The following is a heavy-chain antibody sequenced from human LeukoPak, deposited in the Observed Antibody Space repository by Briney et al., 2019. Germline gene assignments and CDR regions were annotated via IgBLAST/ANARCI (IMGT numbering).Heavy chain of an antibody. Sequence: PGGSLRLSCAASGFTFSSYAMSWVRQAPGKGLEWVSAISGSGGSTYYADSVKGRFTISRDNSKNTLYPQMNSLRAEDTAVYYCAKGECGGDCYSRYWGQGTLVTVSS. CDR3: AKGECGGDCYSRY. V-gene: IGHV3-23*01. CDR1: GFTFSSYA. J-gene: IGHJ4*02. CDR2: ISGSGGST. D-gene: IGHD2-21*02.